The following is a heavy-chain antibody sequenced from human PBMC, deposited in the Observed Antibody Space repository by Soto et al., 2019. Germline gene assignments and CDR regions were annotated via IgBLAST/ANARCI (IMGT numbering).Heavy chain of an antibody. D-gene: IGHD6-13*01. CDR2: ISAYNGNT. Sequence: GASVKVSCKASGYTFTSYGISWVRQAPGQGLEWMGWISAYNGNTNYAQKLQGRVTMTTDTSTSTAYMELRSLRSDDTAAYYCARDLSPIAAAGTLGWFDPWGQGTLVTVSS. V-gene: IGHV1-18*01. CDR1: GYTFTSYG. J-gene: IGHJ5*02. CDR3: ARDLSPIAAAGTLGWFDP.